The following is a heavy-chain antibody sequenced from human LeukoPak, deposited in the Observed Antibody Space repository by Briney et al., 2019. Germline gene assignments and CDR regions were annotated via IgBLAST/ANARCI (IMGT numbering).Heavy chain of an antibody. CDR2: IYYSGST. V-gene: IGHV4-39*01. CDR1: GGSISSSSYY. Sequence: SETLSLTCTVSGGSISSSSYYWGWIRQPPGKGLEWIGSIYYSGSTYYNPSLKSRVTISVDTSKNQFSLKLSSVTAADTAVYYCARHNLGYSSGWYPFPPGFFDYWGQGTLVTVSS. CDR3: ARHNLGYSSGWYPFPPGFFDY. J-gene: IGHJ4*02. D-gene: IGHD6-19*01.